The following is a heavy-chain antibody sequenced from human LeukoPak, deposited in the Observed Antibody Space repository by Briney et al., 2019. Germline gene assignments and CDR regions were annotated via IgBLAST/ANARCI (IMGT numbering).Heavy chain of an antibody. J-gene: IGHJ4*02. D-gene: IGHD3-22*01. V-gene: IGHV4-38-2*02. CDR2: INYSGST. Sequence: KSSETLSLTCTVSGYYITRGYYWGWIRQPPGKGLEWIGSINYSGSTYYSPSLESRVTISVDTSKNQFSLKLSSVTAADTAVYYCARIERESSGNDYSGQGTLVTVSS. CDR3: ARIERESSGNDY. CDR1: GYYITRGYY.